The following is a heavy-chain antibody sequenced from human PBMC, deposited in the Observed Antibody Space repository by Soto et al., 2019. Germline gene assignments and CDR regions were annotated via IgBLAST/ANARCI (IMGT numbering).Heavy chain of an antibody. CDR3: ARHRMVAATLSAGHFDY. J-gene: IGHJ4*02. CDR2: FYYSGST. Sequence: QVQLQESGPGLVKPSQTLSLTCTVSGGSISSGDYYWSWIRQPPGKGLEWIGYFYYSGSTYYNPSLKSRVTLSVDTSKNQFSLKLSSVTAADTAVYYCARHRMVAATLSAGHFDYWGPGTLVTVSS. CDR1: GGSISSGDYY. V-gene: IGHV4-30-4*01. D-gene: IGHD2-15*01.